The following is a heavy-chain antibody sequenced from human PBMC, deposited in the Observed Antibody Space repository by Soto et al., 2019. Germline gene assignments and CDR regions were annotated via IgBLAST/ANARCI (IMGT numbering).Heavy chain of an antibody. CDR2: FDPEDGET. D-gene: IGHD4-17*01. Sequence: GASVKVSCKASGYTFTSYYMHWVRQAPGKGLEWMGGFDPEDGETIYAQKFQGRVTMTEDTSTDTAYMELSSLRSEDTAVYYCATVGDYGVSYPLAWGQGTLVTVSS. CDR1: GYTFTSYY. J-gene: IGHJ5*02. CDR3: ATVGDYGVSYPLA. V-gene: IGHV1-24*01.